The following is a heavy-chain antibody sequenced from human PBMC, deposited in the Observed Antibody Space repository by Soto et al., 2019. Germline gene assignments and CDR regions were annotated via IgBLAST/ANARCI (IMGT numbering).Heavy chain of an antibody. Sequence: QVHLVESGGGVVQPGRSLRLSCEASAFTFSSYAMHWVRQAPGKGLEWVAIISFDGTTKYYADSVRGRFTISRDNYKNTLFLQMNSLRAEDTAVYHCAKGVSDHWLVSFDYWGQGTLVTVSS. CDR2: ISFDGTTK. J-gene: IGHJ4*02. V-gene: IGHV3-30*18. D-gene: IGHD6-19*01. CDR3: AKGVSDHWLVSFDY. CDR1: AFTFSSYA.